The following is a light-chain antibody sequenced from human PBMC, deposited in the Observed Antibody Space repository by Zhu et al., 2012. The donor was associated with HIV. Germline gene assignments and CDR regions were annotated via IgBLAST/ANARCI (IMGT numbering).Light chain of an antibody. J-gene: IGKJ1*01. Sequence: DLQLTQSPSFLSASVGDRVTISCRASEAVSNYLAWYQQKPGKAPKLLIYDASTLQSGVPSRFSGTGSGTEFTLTISSLQPEDFATYSCQQLNSYPRTFGQGTKVEIK. CDR1: EAVSNY. CDR2: DAS. V-gene: IGKV1-9*01. CDR3: QQLNSYPRT.